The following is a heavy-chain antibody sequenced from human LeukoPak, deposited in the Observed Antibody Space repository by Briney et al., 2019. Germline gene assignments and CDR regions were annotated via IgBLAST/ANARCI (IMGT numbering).Heavy chain of an antibody. D-gene: IGHD3-16*01. CDR3: AKDAQPRSRWFDP. Sequence: PGGSLRLSCAASGFAFSSKWMNWVRQAPGKGLEWVANIKQDGSEKYYVDSVKGRFTISRDNAKNSLYLQMNTLRAEDTAMYYCAKDAQPRSRWFDPWGQGTLVTVSS. CDR2: IKQDGSEK. CDR1: GFAFSSKW. V-gene: IGHV3-7*03. J-gene: IGHJ5*02.